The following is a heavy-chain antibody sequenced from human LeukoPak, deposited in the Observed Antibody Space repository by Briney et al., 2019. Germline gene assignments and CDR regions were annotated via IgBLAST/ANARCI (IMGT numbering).Heavy chain of an antibody. Sequence: SETLSLTCTVSGGSISSSSYYWGWIRQPPGKGLEWIGSIYYSGSTYYNPSLKSRVTISVDKSKNQFSLKLSSVTAADTAVYYCARDMANTAGGDYWGQGTLVTVSS. J-gene: IGHJ4*02. CDR1: GGSISSSSYY. CDR2: IYYSGST. V-gene: IGHV4-39*07. CDR3: ARDMANTAGGDY. D-gene: IGHD5-18*01.